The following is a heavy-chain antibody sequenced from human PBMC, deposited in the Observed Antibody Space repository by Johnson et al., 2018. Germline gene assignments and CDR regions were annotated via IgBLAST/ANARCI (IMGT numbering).Heavy chain of an antibody. Sequence: VQLVESGGGVAQLGGSLRLSCAASGFKLGDYSMHLVRQAPGKSLEWVSLISWDGSYTYYADSVKGRFTISRDNSKNTLFLRMNSLRDDDTAVYSCERGPDDPNYGLDVWGQGTTVTVSS. V-gene: IGHV3-43*01. CDR1: GFKLGDYS. CDR3: ERGPDDPNYGLDV. CDR2: ISWDGSYT. D-gene: IGHD5-24*01. J-gene: IGHJ6*02.